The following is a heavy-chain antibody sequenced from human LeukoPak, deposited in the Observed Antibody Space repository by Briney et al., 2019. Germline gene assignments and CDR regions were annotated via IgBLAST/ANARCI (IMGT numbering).Heavy chain of an antibody. CDR2: ISGSGDNT. CDR3: ARAFRWLIAVAGREAAFDI. D-gene: IGHD6-19*01. J-gene: IGHJ3*02. Sequence: PGGSLRLSCAASGFTFSSYAMNWVRQAPGKGLEWVSGISGSGDNTYYADSVKGRFTISRDNSKNTLYLQMNSLRAEDTAVYYCARAFRWLIAVAGREAAFDIWGQGTMVTVSS. V-gene: IGHV3-23*01. CDR1: GFTFSSYA.